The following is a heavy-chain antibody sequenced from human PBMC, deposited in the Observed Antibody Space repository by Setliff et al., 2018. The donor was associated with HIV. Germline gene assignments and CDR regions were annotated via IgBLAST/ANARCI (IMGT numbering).Heavy chain of an antibody. Sequence: SVKVSCKASGGTFSSYAISWVRQAPGQGLEWMGGIIPIFGTANYAQKFQGRVTITADESTSTAYMELSSLRSEDTAVYYRATDLPDGRGGYYIGGCWGQGTLVTVSS. CDR2: IIPIFGTA. D-gene: IGHD3-3*01. CDR1: GGTFSSYA. CDR3: ATDLPDGRGGYYIGGC. V-gene: IGHV1-69*13. J-gene: IGHJ4*02.